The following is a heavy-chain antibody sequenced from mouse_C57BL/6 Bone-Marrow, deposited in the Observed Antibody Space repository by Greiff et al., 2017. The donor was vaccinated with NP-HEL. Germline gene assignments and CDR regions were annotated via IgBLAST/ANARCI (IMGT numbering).Heavy chain of an antibody. Sequence: EVMLVESGGDLVKPGGSLKLSCAASGFTFSSYGMSWVRQTPDKRLEWVATISSGGSYTYYPDSVKGRFTISRDNAKNTLYLQMSSLKSEDTAMYYCARQGTTVVATRNAMDYWGQGTSVTVSS. CDR1: GFTFSSYG. V-gene: IGHV5-6*01. J-gene: IGHJ4*01. D-gene: IGHD1-1*01. CDR2: ISSGGSYT. CDR3: ARQGTTVVATRNAMDY.